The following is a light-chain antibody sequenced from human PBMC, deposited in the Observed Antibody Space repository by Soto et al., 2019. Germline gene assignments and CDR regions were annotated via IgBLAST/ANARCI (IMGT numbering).Light chain of an antibody. Sequence: QSVLTQSPSASASLGASVTLTCTLSSGYSKYKVDWYQQRPGKGPRFVMRVGTGGIVGSKGDGIPERFSVLGSGLNRSLTVRNIQEEDEGTYQWGADHGSGGKCVYVFGTGTQLTVL. V-gene: IGLV9-49*01. CDR2: VGTGGIVG. CDR1: SGYSKYK. J-gene: IGLJ1*01. CDR3: GADHGSGGKCVYV.